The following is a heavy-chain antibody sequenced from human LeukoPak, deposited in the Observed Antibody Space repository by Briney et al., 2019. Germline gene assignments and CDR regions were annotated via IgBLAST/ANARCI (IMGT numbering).Heavy chain of an antibody. CDR3: ARVYRLYDSSGYYTSSRAFDI. CDR2: IYSRGST. CDR1: GLTARSNK. J-gene: IGHJ3*02. D-gene: IGHD3-22*01. Sequence: PGASLILSCASSGLTARSNKISWVRPAPGKGLEWVSVIYSRGSTYYADSVKGRFTISRDNSKNTLYLQMNSLRAEDTAVYYCARVYRLYDSSGYYTSSRAFDIWGQGTMVTDSS. V-gene: IGHV3-53*01.